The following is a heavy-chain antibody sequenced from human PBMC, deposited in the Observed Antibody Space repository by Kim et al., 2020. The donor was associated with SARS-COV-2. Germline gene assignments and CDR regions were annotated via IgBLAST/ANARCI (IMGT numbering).Heavy chain of an antibody. CDR3: ARDQGKKQLVHGWFDP. D-gene: IGHD6-13*01. Sequence: SETLSLTCTVSGGSISSYYWSWIRQPAGKGLEWIGRIYTSGSTNYNPSLKSRVTMSVDTSKNQFSLKLSSVTAADTAVYYCARDQGKKQLVHGWFDPWGQGTLVTVSS. CDR2: IYTSGST. V-gene: IGHV4-4*07. CDR1: GGSISSYY. J-gene: IGHJ5*02.